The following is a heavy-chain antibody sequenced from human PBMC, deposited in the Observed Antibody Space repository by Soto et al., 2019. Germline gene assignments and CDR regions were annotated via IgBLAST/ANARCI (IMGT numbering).Heavy chain of an antibody. CDR1: GGTFSSYA. Sequence: QVQLVQSGAEVKKPGSSVKVSCKASGGTFSSYAISWVRQAPGQGLEWMGGIIPIFGTANYAQKFQGRVTITADESTSTAYMELSSLRSEDTAVYYCALGLIAVAGTGCYGMDVWGQGTTVTVSS. CDR3: ALGLIAVAGTGCYGMDV. D-gene: IGHD6-19*01. V-gene: IGHV1-69*12. CDR2: IIPIFGTA. J-gene: IGHJ6*02.